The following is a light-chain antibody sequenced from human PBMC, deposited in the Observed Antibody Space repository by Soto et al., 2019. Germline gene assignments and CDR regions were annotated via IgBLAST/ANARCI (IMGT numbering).Light chain of an antibody. V-gene: IGLV1-44*01. J-gene: IGLJ2*01. CDR1: SSNIGSNA. CDR3: AAWDDSPNGPV. CDR2: NND. Sequence: QSVLSQPPSESGTPGQRVTISGSGSSSNIGSNAVNWYQQLPGTAPKLVLYNNDQRPSGVPARFSGSKSGTSASLAISGLQSEDQADYYCAAWDDSPNGPVFGGGTKLTVL.